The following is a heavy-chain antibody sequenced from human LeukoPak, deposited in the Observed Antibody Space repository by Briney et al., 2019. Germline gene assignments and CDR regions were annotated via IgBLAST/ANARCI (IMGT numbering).Heavy chain of an antibody. CDR2: INSDGSEG. CDR1: GFTFSGFW. V-gene: IGHV3-7*03. J-gene: IGHJ3*01. D-gene: IGHD6-6*01. Sequence: GGSLRLSCAVSGFTFSGFWMSWSRQAPGKGLEWVASINSDGSEGYYADFVKGRFTISRDNAKNSLYLQINSLRAEDTAVYYCARSSYSSSSSVWGQGTMVTVSS. CDR3: ARSSYSSSSSV.